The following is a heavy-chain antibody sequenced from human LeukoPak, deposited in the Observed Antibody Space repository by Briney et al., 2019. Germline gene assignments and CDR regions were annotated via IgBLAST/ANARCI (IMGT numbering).Heavy chain of an antibody. CDR3: ARDYNNWYFDL. D-gene: IGHD5-24*01. J-gene: IGHJ2*01. V-gene: IGHV4-4*07. Sequence: SETLSLTCDVSGDSISGYYWSWIRQPAGKGLEWLGRIYPSGSANYNPSLKSRGTMSVDTSKNRFSLRLSSVTAADTAVYFCARDYNNWYFDLWGRGTLVTVSS. CDR2: IYPSGSA. CDR1: GDSISGYY.